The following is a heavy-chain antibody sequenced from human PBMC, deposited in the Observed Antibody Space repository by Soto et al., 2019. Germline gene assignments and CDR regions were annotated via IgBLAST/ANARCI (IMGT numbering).Heavy chain of an antibody. CDR2: TYYRSKWYN. CDR3: ARGGRSQTSHCMDV. D-gene: IGHD2-2*01. V-gene: IGHV6-1*01. J-gene: IGHJ6*02. Sequence: SPTLSLSCAISGDSVSSNSAAWNWIRQSPSRGLEWLGRTYYRSKWYNDYAVSVKSRITINPDTSKNQFSLQLNSVTPEVTAVYYCARGGRSQTSHCMDVWGPGTTVTVS. CDR1: GDSVSSNSAA.